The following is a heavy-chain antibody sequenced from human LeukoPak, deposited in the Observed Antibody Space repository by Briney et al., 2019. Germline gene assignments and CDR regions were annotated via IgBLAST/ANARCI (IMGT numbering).Heavy chain of an antibody. CDR1: GFTFSSYS. Sequence: PGGSLRLSCAASGFTFSSYSMNWVRQAPGKGLEWVAVIWYDGSNKYYADSVKGRFTISRDNSKNTLYLQMNSLRAEDTAVYYCARDPNPHDFWSGYSTYFDYWGQGTLVTVSS. V-gene: IGHV3-33*08. J-gene: IGHJ4*02. CDR2: IWYDGSNK. CDR3: ARDPNPHDFWSGYSTYFDY. D-gene: IGHD3-3*01.